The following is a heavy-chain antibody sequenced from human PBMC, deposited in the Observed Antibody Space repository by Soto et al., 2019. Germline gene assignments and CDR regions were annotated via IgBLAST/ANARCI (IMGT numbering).Heavy chain of an antibody. D-gene: IGHD2-21*02. CDR2: SNPHSGST. J-gene: IGHJ6*02. Sequence: QVQVVRSGAEVKKPGASVKISCKTSGYSFTDDYLHWVRQAPGQGLEWVRWSNPHSGSTNFAQKFLGRVSMTRDTSISTAYMELFSPTSDDTAIYYCARAVYCGDDCYSYGMDFWGQGTTVTVSS. V-gene: IGHV1-2*02. CDR1: GYSFTDDY. CDR3: ARAVYCGDDCYSYGMDF.